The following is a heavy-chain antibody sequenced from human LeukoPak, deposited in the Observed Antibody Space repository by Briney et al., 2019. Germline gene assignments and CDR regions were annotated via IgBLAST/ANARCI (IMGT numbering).Heavy chain of an antibody. CDR2: ISYDGSNK. J-gene: IGHJ4*02. CDR3: ARDRDDYGDSHFDY. D-gene: IGHD4-17*01. V-gene: IGHV3-30*04. Sequence: PGRSLRLSCAASGFTFSSYAMHWVRQAPGKGLEWVAVISYDGSNKYYADSVKGRFTISRDNSKNTLYLQMNSLRAEDTAVYYCARDRDDYGDSHFDYWGQGTLVTVSS. CDR1: GFTFSSYA.